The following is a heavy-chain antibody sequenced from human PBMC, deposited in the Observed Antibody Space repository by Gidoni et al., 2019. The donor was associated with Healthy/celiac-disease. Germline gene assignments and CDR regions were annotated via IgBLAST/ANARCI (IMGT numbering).Heavy chain of an antibody. V-gene: IGHV3-30-3*01. Sequence: QVQLVESGGGVVQPGRSLRLSCAASGFTFSSYAMHWVRQATGKGLAWVAVISYDGSNKYYAASVKGRFTISRDNSKNTLYLQMNSLRAEDTAVYYCARVLQSGIQLWLPSIPADYWGQGTLVTVSS. CDR2: ISYDGSNK. CDR1: GFTFSSYA. D-gene: IGHD5-18*01. CDR3: ARVLQSGIQLWLPSIPADY. J-gene: IGHJ4*02.